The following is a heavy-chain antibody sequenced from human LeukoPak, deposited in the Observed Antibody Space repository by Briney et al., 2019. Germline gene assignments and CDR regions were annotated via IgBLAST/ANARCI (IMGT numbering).Heavy chain of an antibody. CDR1: GGSFSGYY. CDR2: INHSGST. J-gene: IGHJ4*02. D-gene: IGHD2-15*01. Sequence: PSETLSLTCAVYGGSFSGYYWSWIRQPPGKGLEWIGEINHSGSTNYNPSLKSRVTISVDTPKNQFSLKLSSVTAADTAVYYCARFSRSAGPDYWGQGTLVTVSS. CDR3: ARFSRSAGPDY. V-gene: IGHV4-34*01.